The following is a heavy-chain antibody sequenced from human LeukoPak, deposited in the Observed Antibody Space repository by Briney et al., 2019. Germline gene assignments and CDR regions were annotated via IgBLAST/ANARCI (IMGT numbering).Heavy chain of an antibody. CDR3: AREGNRSPDSSASYPLDY. CDR2: MNPHSGNT. V-gene: IGHV1-8*03. CDR1: GYTFTSYA. D-gene: IGHD1-26*01. Sequence: GASVKVSCKASGYTFTSYAMNWVRQAPGQGLEWMGWMNPHSGNTGYAQKFQGRVTITRNSSISTAYMELSSLRSEDTAVYYCAREGNRSPDSSASYPLDYWGQGTLVTVSS. J-gene: IGHJ4*02.